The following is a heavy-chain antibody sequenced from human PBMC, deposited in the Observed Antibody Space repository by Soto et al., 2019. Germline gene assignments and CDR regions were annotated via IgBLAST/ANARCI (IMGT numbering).Heavy chain of an antibody. CDR2: MNPNSGNT. J-gene: IGHJ6*02. V-gene: IGHV1-8*01. Sequence: VQLVQSGAEVKKPGASVKVSCKASGYTFTSYDINWVRQATGQGLEWMGWMNPNSGNTGYAQKFQGRVTMTRNTSISTAYMELSSLRSEDTAVYYCARSGVPAAMDFSYYYYGMDVWGQGTTVTVSS. CDR1: GYTFTSYD. CDR3: ARSGVPAAMDFSYYYYGMDV. D-gene: IGHD2-2*01.